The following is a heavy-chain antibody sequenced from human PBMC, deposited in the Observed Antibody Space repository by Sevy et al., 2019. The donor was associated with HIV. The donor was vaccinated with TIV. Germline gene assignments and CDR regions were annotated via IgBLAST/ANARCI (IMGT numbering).Heavy chain of an antibody. J-gene: IGHJ4*02. V-gene: IGHV3-33*01. CDR1: GFTFSSYG. CDR3: ARGARRSPLDY. Sequence: GGSLRLSCAASGFTFSSYGMHWVRQAPGKGLEWVAVRWYDGSNKYYADSVKGRFTISGDNSKNTLYLQMNSLRAEDTAVYYCARGARRSPLDYWGQGTLVTVSS. CDR2: RWYDGSNK.